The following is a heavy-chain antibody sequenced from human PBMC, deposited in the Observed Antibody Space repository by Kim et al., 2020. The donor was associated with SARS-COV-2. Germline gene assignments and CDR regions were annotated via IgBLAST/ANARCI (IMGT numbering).Heavy chain of an antibody. Sequence: SETLSLTCAVYGGSFSGYYWSWIRQPPGKGLEWIGEINHSGSTNYNPSLKRRVTISVDTSKNQFSLKLSSVTAADTAVYYCARGMDDILTGYYNNLYYFDYWGHGTLVTVSS. V-gene: IGHV4-34*01. D-gene: IGHD3-9*01. J-gene: IGHJ4*01. CDR2: INHSGST. CDR1: GGSFSGYY. CDR3: ARGMDDILTGYYNNLYYFDY.